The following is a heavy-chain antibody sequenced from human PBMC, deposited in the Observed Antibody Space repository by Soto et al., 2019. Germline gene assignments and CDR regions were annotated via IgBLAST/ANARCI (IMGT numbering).Heavy chain of an antibody. J-gene: IGHJ4*02. CDR1: GFTFSSYA. CDR2: ISGSGGST. CDR3: AKSNVRGGWGSSGYYYFDY. V-gene: IGHV3-23*01. Sequence: EVQLLESGGGLVQPGGSLRLSCAASGFTFSSYAMSWVRQAPGKGLEWVSAISGSGGSTYYADSVKGRFTISRDNSKNTLYLQRNSLRAEDTAVYYCAKSNVRGGWGSSGYYYFDYWGQGTLVTVSS. D-gene: IGHD3-22*01.